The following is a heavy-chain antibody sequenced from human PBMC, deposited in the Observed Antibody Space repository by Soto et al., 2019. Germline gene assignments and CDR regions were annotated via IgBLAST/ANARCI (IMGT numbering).Heavy chain of an antibody. D-gene: IGHD2-2*01. CDR1: GYTFSRYA. CDR3: ARDPAYCSSTSCPAYFAY. CDR2: INAGNGNT. J-gene: IGHJ4*02. Sequence: DSVKVSCKASGYTFSRYAMPWVRKAPGQRLEWMGWINAGNGNTNYAQKLQGRVTMTTDTSTSTAYMELRSLRSDDTAVYYCARDPAYCSSTSCPAYFAYWGQGTLVTVSS. V-gene: IGHV1-18*01.